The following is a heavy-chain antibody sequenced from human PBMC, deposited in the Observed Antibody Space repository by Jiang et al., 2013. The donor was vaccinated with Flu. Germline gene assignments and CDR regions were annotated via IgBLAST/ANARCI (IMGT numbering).Heavy chain of an antibody. CDR2: IYAGGSGGTS. D-gene: IGHD2-15*01. V-gene: IGHV4-4*07. CDR3: VTDNKYSLWFDA. Sequence: GPGLVKPSETLSLTCTVSGGSINKNYWSWIRQSAGKGLEWIGRIYAGGSGGTSDYNPSFQSRVTMSVDTSKNQFSLNVRSVTTADTAIYYCVTDNKYSLWFDAWGRGTLVTVSS. J-gene: IGHJ5*02. CDR1: GGSINKNY.